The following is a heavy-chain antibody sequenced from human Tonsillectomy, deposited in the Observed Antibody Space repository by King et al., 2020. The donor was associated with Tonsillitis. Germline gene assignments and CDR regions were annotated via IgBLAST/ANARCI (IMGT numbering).Heavy chain of an antibody. V-gene: IGHV4-39*01. J-gene: IGHJ4*02. Sequence: PLQESGPGLAKPSETLSLTCTVSGGSISDDIHYWGWIRQPPGKGLEWIGNIYHSGGAYHSPSLKSRVTMSVDTSKNQFSLKLASVTAADTAIYYCARYYYYDSRGYCFDYWGRGTLVTVSS. CDR2: IYHSGGA. CDR3: ARYYYYDSRGYCFDY. D-gene: IGHD3-22*01. CDR1: GGSISDDIHY.